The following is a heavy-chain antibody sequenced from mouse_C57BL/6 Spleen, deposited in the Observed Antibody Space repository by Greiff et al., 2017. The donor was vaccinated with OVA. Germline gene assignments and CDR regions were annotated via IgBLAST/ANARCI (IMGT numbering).Heavy chain of an antibody. CDR3: ARLGYYWYFDV. J-gene: IGHJ1*03. Sequence: QVQLKESGPELVKPGASVKISCKASGYAFSSSWMNWVKQRPGKGLEWIGRIYPGDGDTNYNGKFKGKATLTADKSSSTAYMQLSSLTSEDSAVYFCARLGYYWYFDVWGTGTTVTVSS. CDR1: GYAFSSSW. CDR2: IYPGDGDT. V-gene: IGHV1-82*01.